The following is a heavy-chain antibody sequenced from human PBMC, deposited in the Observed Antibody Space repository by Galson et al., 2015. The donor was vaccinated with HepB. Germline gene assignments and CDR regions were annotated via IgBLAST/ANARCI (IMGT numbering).Heavy chain of an antibody. CDR2: IYSGGST. CDR1: GFTVSSNY. CDR3: ARDLTLGEVSSLYYYYGMDV. V-gene: IGHV3-53*04. J-gene: IGHJ6*02. D-gene: IGHD3-16*02. Sequence: SLRLSCAASGFTVSSNYMSWVRQAPGKGLEWVSVIYSGGSTYYADSVKGRFTISRHSSKNTLYHQMNSLRAEDTAVYYCARDLTLGEVSSLYYYYGMDVWGQGTTVTVSS.